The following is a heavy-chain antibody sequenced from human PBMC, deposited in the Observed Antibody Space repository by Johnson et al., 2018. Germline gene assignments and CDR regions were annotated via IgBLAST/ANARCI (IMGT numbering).Heavy chain of an antibody. CDR3: AKDLTGPYYYGMDV. Sequence: QVQLVESGGGVVQPGRSLRLSCAASGFTFSAYGIHWVRQAPGKGPEWVAIISYDGIDKYSADSVKGRFTISRDNSKNTLYLQMSSLRAEDTDVYYCAKDLTGPYYYGMDVWGQGTTVTVSS. CDR2: ISYDGIDK. J-gene: IGHJ6*02. V-gene: IGHV3-30*18. CDR1: GFTFSAYG. D-gene: IGHD7-27*01.